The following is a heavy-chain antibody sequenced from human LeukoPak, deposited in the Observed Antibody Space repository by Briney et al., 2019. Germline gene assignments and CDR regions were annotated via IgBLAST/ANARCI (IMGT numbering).Heavy chain of an antibody. V-gene: IGHV4-59*11. D-gene: IGHD2-2*01. CDR2: IFSTGTT. CDR3: ARFSSGCTTASCYLTY. CDR1: GGSLSNHY. J-gene: IGHJ4*02. Sequence: SETLSLTCTVSGGSLSNHYWSWIRQPPGKGLELLGHIFSTGTTFYNPSLISRVSISLDMSRNQYFLRLTSVTTADTALYYCARFSSGCTTASCYLTYWGQGILVTVSP.